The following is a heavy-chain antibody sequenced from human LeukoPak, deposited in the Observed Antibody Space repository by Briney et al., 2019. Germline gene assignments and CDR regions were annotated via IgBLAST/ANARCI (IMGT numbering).Heavy chain of an antibody. CDR3: AREEGGSQSKLLWFGDSAFDI. Sequence: SVKVSCKASGYTFTSYDINWVRQATGQGLEWMGGIIPIFGTANYAQKFQGRVTITTDESTSTAYMELSSLRSEDTAVYYCAREEGGSQSKLLWFGDSAFDIWGQGTMVTVSS. V-gene: IGHV1-69*05. CDR2: IIPIFGTA. CDR1: GYTFTSYD. D-gene: IGHD3-10*01. J-gene: IGHJ3*02.